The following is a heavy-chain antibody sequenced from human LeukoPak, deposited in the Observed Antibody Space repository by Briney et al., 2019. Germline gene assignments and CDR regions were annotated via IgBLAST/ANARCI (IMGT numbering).Heavy chain of an antibody. CDR1: GFTVSSNS. D-gene: IGHD4/OR15-4a*01. Sequence: GGSLRLSCTVTGFTVSSNSMSWVRQAPGKGLEWVSFIFSSTHYSDSVKGRFTISRDNSKNTLYLQMNSLRAEDTAVYYCARRAGAYSHPYDYWGQGTLVTVSS. V-gene: IGHV3-53*01. J-gene: IGHJ4*02. CDR2: IFSST. CDR3: ARRAGAYSHPYDY.